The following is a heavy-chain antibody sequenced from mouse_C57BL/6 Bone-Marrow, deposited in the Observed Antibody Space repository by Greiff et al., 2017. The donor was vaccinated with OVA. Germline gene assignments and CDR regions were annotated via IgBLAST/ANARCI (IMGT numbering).Heavy chain of an antibody. V-gene: IGHV1-64*01. CDR3: ARGGPYWYFDV. CDR1: GYTFNSYW. CDR2: IHPNSGST. J-gene: IGHJ1*03. Sequence: QVQLQQPGAELVKPGASVKLSCKASGYTFNSYWMHWVKQRPGQGLEWIGMIHPNSGSTNYNEKFKSKATLTVDKSSSTAYMQLSSLTSEDSAVYYCARGGPYWYFDVWGTGTTVTGSS.